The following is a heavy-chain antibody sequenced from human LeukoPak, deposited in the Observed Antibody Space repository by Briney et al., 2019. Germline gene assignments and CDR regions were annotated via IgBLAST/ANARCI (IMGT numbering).Heavy chain of an antibody. Sequence: GGSLRLSCAASGFTFSNAWMSWVRQAPGKGLEWVSYIRSRDRTIYYADSVKGRFTISTDNAENSLYLQMNSLRTEDTAVYYCARDHRWGFDYWGRGTLVTVSS. CDR1: GFTFSNAW. V-gene: IGHV3-48*01. CDR2: IRSRDRTI. CDR3: ARDHRWGFDY. D-gene: IGHD7-27*01. J-gene: IGHJ4*02.